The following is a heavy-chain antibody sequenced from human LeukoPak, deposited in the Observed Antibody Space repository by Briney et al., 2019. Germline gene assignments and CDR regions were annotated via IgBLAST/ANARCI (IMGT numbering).Heavy chain of an antibody. Sequence: SETLSLTCAVYGGSFSGYYWSWIRQPPGKGLEWIGSIYSSGSTYYNSSLKSRVTISIDTSKNQVSLKMSSVTAADTAVYYCAKSGGYGLIDYWGQGTLVTVSS. J-gene: IGHJ4*01. CDR2: IYSSGST. CDR1: GGSFSGYY. V-gene: IGHV4-59*05. D-gene: IGHD6-25*01. CDR3: AKSGGYGLIDY.